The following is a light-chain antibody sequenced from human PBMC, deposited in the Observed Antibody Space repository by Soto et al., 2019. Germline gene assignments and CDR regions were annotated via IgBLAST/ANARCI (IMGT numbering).Light chain of an antibody. V-gene: IGLV1-47*01. CDR1: SSNIGSNY. CDR3: AAWADSLL. CDR2: RNN. Sequence: QSVLTQPPSASGTPGQRVTISCSGSSSNIGSNYVYWYQQLPGTAPKLLIYRNNQRPSGVPDRFSGSKSGTSASLAISGLRSEDEADYYCAAWADSLLFGGGTKLTVL. J-gene: IGLJ2*01.